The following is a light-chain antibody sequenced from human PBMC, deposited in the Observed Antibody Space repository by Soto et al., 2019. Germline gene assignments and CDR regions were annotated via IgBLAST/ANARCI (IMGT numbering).Light chain of an antibody. CDR3: QQYGSSPPT. Sequence: DNGLTQSPGTLSLSPGERATLSCRASQSVSRSSLAWYQQRPGQAPRLLIYGASSRATGIPDRFSGSGSGTDFTLTISRLEPEDFALYYCQQYGSSPPTFGQGTKVDIK. V-gene: IGKV3-20*01. CDR2: GAS. CDR1: QSVSRSS. J-gene: IGKJ1*01.